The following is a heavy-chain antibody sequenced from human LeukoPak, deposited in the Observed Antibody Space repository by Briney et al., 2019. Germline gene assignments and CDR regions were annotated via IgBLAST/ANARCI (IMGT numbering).Heavy chain of an antibody. J-gene: IGHJ4*02. CDR3: AGMRITTPTVRTLDY. D-gene: IGHD1-14*01. Sequence: SETLSLTCSVSGAPLKSHYWTWIRQPPGKGLEWIGFIYYTGSTNYNPSLKSRVTISVDTSKNQFSLKLSSVTAADTAVYYCAGMRITTPTVRTLDYWGQGTLVTVSS. CDR2: IYYTGST. CDR1: GAPLKSHY. V-gene: IGHV4-59*11.